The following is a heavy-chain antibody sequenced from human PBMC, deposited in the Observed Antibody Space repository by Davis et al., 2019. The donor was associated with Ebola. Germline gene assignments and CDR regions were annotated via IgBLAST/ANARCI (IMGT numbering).Heavy chain of an antibody. D-gene: IGHD4-17*01. V-gene: IGHV3-23*01. J-gene: IGHJ4*02. CDR2: ISTSGGTT. Sequence: GGSLRLSCAASGFTLSSYAMNWVRQAPGKGLEWVSTISTSGGTTFYADSVKGRFTISRDNSKNTLYLQMNSLRAEDTAVYYCARGAVTTLLNWGQGTLVTVSS. CDR1: GFTLSSYA. CDR3: ARGAVTTLLN.